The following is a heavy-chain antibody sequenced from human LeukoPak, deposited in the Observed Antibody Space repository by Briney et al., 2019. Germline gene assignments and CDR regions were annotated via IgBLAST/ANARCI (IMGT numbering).Heavy chain of an antibody. D-gene: IGHD2/OR15-2a*01. V-gene: IGHV5-51*01. Sequence: GESLKISCKGSGYSFTSYWIGWVRQMPGKGLEWMGIIYPGDSDTRYSPSFQGQVTISADKSIDTAYLQWSSLKASDTALYYCARHRSTDYLVGNFDYWGQGTLVTVSS. J-gene: IGHJ4*02. CDR1: GYSFTSYW. CDR2: IYPGDSDT. CDR3: ARHRSTDYLVGNFDY.